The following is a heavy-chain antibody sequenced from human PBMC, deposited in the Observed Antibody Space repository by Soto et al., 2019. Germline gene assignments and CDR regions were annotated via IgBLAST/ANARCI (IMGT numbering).Heavy chain of an antibody. V-gene: IGHV1-18*01. D-gene: IGHD3-16*01. CDR2: ISPYTGNT. J-gene: IGHJ6*02. CDR1: GYIFVNYG. CDR3: VMVDNYVTPTPQDV. Sequence: QVQLVQSGDEVKKPGASVKVSCKASGYIFVNYGIAWVRQAPGQGLEWMGWISPYTGNTHSATKVQGRLTMTTDTSTSTAYIDLGSLTSDDTAVYYCVMVDNYVTPTPQDVWGQGTTVTVS.